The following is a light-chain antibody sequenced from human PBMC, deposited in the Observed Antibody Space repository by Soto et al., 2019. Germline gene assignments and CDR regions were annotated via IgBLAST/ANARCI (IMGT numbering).Light chain of an antibody. J-gene: IGKJ2*01. V-gene: IGKV3-20*01. CDR3: QQYVSSPPT. CDR1: QSVTSSY. Sequence: EIVLTQSPVTLSLSPGERATLSCRASQSVTSSYLAWYQQKPGQAPRLLIYAASIRATGIPSRFSGSWSGTDFTLTISGLDPEDFAVYYCQQYVSSPPTFGQGTKLEIK. CDR2: AAS.